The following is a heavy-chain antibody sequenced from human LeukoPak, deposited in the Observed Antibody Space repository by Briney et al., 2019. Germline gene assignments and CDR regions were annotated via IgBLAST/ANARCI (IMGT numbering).Heavy chain of an antibody. D-gene: IGHD3-10*01. CDR1: GYTFTGYY. CDR2: INPNSGGT. V-gene: IGHV1-2*02. Sequence: ASVKVSCKASGYTFTGYYVHWVRQAPGQGLEWMGWINPNSGGTNYAQKFQGRVTMTRDTSISTAYMELSRLRSDDTAVYYCARSPHYGSGSYSDNPDYWGQGTLVTVSS. J-gene: IGHJ4*02. CDR3: ARSPHYGSGSYSDNPDY.